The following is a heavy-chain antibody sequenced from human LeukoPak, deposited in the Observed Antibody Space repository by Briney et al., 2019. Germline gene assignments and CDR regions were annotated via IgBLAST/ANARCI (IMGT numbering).Heavy chain of an antibody. CDR2: ITSSSYI. D-gene: IGHD3-22*01. CDR1: GFTFSSYS. Sequence: GGSLRLSCAASGFTFSSYSMNWVRQAPGKGLEWVSSITSSSYIYYADSVKGRFAISRDNAKNSLYLQMNSLRAEDTAVYYCARDGDVSGYSDWGQGTLVTVSS. CDR3: ARDGDVSGYSD. V-gene: IGHV3-21*01. J-gene: IGHJ4*02.